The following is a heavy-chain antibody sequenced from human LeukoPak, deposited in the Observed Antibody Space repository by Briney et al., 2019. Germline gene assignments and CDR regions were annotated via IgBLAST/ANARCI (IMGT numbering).Heavy chain of an antibody. D-gene: IGHD3-10*02. Sequence: SETLSLTCTVSGDSISSNSYYWGWIRQPPGKGLEWLGSIYYSGSTYYNPSLKSRVTISVDTSKNQFSLKLSSVTAADTAVYYCAKHSRRIIMSRLDYWGQGTLVTVSS. J-gene: IGHJ4*02. CDR2: IYYSGST. CDR1: GDSISSNSYY. CDR3: AKHSRRIIMSRLDY. V-gene: IGHV4-39*01.